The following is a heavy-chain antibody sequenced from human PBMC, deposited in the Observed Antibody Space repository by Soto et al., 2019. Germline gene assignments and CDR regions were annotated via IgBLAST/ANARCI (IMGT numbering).Heavy chain of an antibody. CDR3: ARVSSSWGLVNYFNY. V-gene: IGHV4-61*01. D-gene: IGHD6-13*01. CDR2: IYYSGST. J-gene: IGHJ4*02. Sequence: PSETMSLTCTVFGGYVSSGSYYRSWIRQPPGKGLECIGYIYYSGSTNYNPSLKSRVTISVDTSKNQFSLKLSSVTAADTAVYYCARVSSSWGLVNYFNYWGQGTLVTVSS. CDR1: GGYVSSGSYY.